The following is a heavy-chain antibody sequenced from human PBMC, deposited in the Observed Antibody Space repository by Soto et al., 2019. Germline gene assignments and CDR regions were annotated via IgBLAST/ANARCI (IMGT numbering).Heavy chain of an antibody. V-gene: IGHV4-59*01. CDR3: ARVNQLAPKRNASDI. D-gene: IGHD2-2*01. CDR1: GDSITSFF. Sequence: SETLSLTCTVSGDSITSFFWSWVRQPPGKGLEWIGYVHYSGSTNYNPSLKSRVTMSVDTSKNHFSLRLDSVTAADTAVYYCARVNQLAPKRNASDIWGQGTMVTVSS. J-gene: IGHJ3*02. CDR2: VHYSGST.